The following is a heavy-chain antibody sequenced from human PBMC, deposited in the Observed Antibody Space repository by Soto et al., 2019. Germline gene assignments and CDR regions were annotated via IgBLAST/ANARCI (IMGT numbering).Heavy chain of an antibody. CDR2: ISAYNGNT. CDR1: GYTFTSYG. D-gene: IGHD6-13*01. V-gene: IGHV1-18*01. Sequence: QVQLVQSGAEVKKPGASVKVSCKASGYTFTSYGISWVRQAPVQGLEWMGWISAYNGNTNYTQKLQGRVTMTTDTSTNTAYMELRSRRSDDTAVYYCARNLAAAGPFDYWGQGTLVTVSS. CDR3: ARNLAAAGPFDY. J-gene: IGHJ4*02.